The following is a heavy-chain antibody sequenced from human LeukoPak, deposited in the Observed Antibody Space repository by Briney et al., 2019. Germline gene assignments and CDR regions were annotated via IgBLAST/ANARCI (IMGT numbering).Heavy chain of an antibody. CDR3: AKGPASFDWPMDV. CDR2: INHSGST. D-gene: IGHD3-9*01. CDR1: GGSFSGYY. J-gene: IGHJ6*02. V-gene: IGHV4-34*01. Sequence: SETLSLTCAVYGGSFSGYYWSWIRQPPGKGLEWIGEINHSGSTSYNPSLKSRVTISVDTSKNQFSLKLSSVTAADTAVYYCAKGPASFDWPMDVWGQGTTVTVSS.